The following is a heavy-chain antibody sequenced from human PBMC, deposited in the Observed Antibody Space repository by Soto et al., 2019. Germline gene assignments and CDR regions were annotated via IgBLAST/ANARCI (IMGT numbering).Heavy chain of an antibody. CDR3: ARDRIPAAGYYYYHGMDV. CDR2: INPSGGST. J-gene: IGHJ6*02. CDR1: GYTFTSYY. V-gene: IGHV1-46*01. D-gene: IGHD6-13*01. Sequence: ASVKVSCKASGYTFTSYYMHWVRQAPGQGLEWMGIINPSGGSTSYAQKFQGRVTMTRDTSTSTVYMELSSLRSEDTAVYYCARDRIPAAGYYYYHGMDVWGQGTTVTVSS.